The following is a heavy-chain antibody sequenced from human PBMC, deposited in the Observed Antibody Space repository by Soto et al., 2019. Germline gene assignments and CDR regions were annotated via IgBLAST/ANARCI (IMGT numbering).Heavy chain of an antibody. CDR2: IIPIFGTA. Sequence: QVQLVQSGAEVKKPGSSVKVSCKASGGTFSSYAISWVRQAPGQGLEWMGGIIPIFGTANYAQKFQARVTITADESTSTAYMELSSLRSEDTAVYYCARDILVDAICCYGMDVWGHGTTVTVSS. V-gene: IGHV1-69*01. CDR1: GGTFSSYA. D-gene: IGHD2-15*01. J-gene: IGHJ6*02. CDR3: ARDILVDAICCYGMDV.